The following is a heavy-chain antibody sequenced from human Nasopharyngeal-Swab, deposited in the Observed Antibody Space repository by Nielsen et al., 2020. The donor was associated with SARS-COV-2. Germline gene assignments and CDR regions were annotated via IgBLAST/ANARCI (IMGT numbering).Heavy chain of an antibody. CDR2: IIPIFGTA. J-gene: IGHJ4*02. D-gene: IGHD3-16*01. V-gene: IGHV1-69*01. CDR3: ATPQTDDGGNYFDY. Sequence: WVRQAPGQGLEWMGGIIPIFGTANYAQKFQGRVTITADESTSTAYMALSSLRSEDTAVYYCATPQTDDGGNYFDYWGQGTLVTVSS.